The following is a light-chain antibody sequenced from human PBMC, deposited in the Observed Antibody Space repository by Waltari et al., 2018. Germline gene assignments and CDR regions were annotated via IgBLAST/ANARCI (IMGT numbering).Light chain of an antibody. V-gene: IGKV4-1*01. CDR3: QQYVRSPYT. CDR1: QSVLHSSNNKNY. J-gene: IGKJ2*01. Sequence: DIVLTQSPDSLAVSLGERATINFQSRQSVLHSSNNKNYLAWYQQKPRQSPKLLIYWASTRDSGVPDRFSGSGSGTDFTLTISSLEAEDVAVYYCQQYVRSPYTFGQGTKLEIK. CDR2: WAS.